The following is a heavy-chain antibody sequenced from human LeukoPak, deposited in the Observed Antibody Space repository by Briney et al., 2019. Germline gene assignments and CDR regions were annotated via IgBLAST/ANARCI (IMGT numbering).Heavy chain of an antibody. V-gene: IGHV3-33*06. CDR2: ISNDGSKT. CDR1: GFTFSLYG. CDR3: AKDSRGANFGDFDY. J-gene: IGHJ4*02. D-gene: IGHD3-10*01. Sequence: GRSLRLSCAASGFTFSLYGMHWVRQAPGKGLEWVAPISNDGSKTYYADSVKGRFTISRDNSKNTVYLQVSSLRADDTAVYYCAKDSRGANFGDFDYWGQGTLVTVSS.